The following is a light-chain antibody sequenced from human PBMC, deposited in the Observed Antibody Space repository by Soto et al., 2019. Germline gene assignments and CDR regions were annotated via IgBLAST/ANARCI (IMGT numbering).Light chain of an antibody. CDR3: QQYDRSPWT. Sequence: EIVLTQSPGTLSLSPGERATLSCRASQSVSSSFLAWYQQKAGQAPRLLLYGASSRATGIPDRFSGSGSGTDFTLTISRLEPEDFAVYYCQQYDRSPWTFGEGTKVEIK. V-gene: IGKV3-20*01. J-gene: IGKJ1*01. CDR1: QSVSSSF. CDR2: GAS.